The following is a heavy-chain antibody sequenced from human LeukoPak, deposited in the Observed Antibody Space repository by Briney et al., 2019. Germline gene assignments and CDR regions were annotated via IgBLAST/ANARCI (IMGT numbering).Heavy chain of an antibody. CDR3: PKSPRTLVVGAFDS. CDR1: VFTFSTYG. V-gene: IGHV3-23*01. D-gene: IGHD2-15*01. Sequence: GGSLRLSCAASVFTFSTYGMSRVRQAPGKGLEWVSISSGNGGNTYYADSVKGRFTISRDNSKNTLYLQMNTLSAEDTALYYCPKSPRTLVVGAFDSWGQGTLVTVSS. J-gene: IGHJ4*02. CDR2: SSGNGGNT.